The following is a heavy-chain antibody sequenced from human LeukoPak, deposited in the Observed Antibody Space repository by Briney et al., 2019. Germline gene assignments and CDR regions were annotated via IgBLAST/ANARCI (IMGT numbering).Heavy chain of an antibody. Sequence: SETLSLTCAVYGESFSGYYWSWIRQPPGKGLEWIGEINHSGSTNYNPSLKSRVTISVDTSKNQFSLKLSSVTAADTAVYYCARGIKWEPFPGSPFDPWGQGTLVTVSS. D-gene: IGHD1-26*01. V-gene: IGHV4-34*01. CDR1: GESFSGYY. J-gene: IGHJ5*02. CDR2: INHSGST. CDR3: ARGIKWEPFPGSPFDP.